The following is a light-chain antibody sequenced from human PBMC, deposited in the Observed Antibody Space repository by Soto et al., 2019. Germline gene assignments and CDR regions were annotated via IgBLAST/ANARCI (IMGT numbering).Light chain of an antibody. CDR1: QRVGSN. V-gene: IGKV3-15*01. J-gene: IGKJ4*02. Sequence: EIVLTQSPGTVCWCPGERATLSCRASQRVGSNLAWYQQKPGEAPRLLMHAASTRATGIPARFSGSGSGTEFALTISSVKSEDFAVYDCQRIYEWPVTFAGET. CDR2: AAS. CDR3: QRIYEWPVT.